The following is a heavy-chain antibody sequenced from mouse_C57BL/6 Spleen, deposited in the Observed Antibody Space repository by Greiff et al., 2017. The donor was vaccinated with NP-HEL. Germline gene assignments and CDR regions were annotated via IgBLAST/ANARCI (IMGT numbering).Heavy chain of an antibody. D-gene: IGHD2-12*01. CDR2: IRSKSNNYAT. V-gene: IGHV10-1*01. CDR1: GFSFNTYA. J-gene: IGHJ1*03. CDR3: VRNNPYYKAYWYFDV. Sequence: EVMLVESGGGLVQPKGSLKLSCAASGFSFNTYAMNWVRQAPGKGLEWVARIRSKSNNYATYYADSVKDRFTISRDDSESMLYLQMNNLKTEDTAMYYCVRNNPYYKAYWYFDVWGTGTTVTVSS.